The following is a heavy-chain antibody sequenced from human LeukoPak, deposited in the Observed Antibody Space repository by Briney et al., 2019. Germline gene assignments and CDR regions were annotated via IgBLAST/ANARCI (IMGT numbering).Heavy chain of an antibody. V-gene: IGHV4-38-2*02. J-gene: IGHJ6*03. CDR1: GYSISSGDY. CDR2: IYHSGST. Sequence: LETLSLTCTVSGYSISSGDYWGWIRQPPGKGLEWIGSIYHSGSTYYNPSLKSRVSISVDTSKIQFSLRLSSVTAADTAVYYCATIVVDPGSVYYYMDVWGKGTTVTVSS. CDR3: ATIVVDPGSVYYYMDV. D-gene: IGHD2-2*01.